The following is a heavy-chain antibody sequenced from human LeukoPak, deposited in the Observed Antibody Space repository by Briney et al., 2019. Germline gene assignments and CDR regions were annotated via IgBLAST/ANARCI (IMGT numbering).Heavy chain of an antibody. J-gene: IGHJ4*02. CDR3: ARHDRIIASPLV. CDR2: IYYSGTT. D-gene: IGHD6-13*01. Sequence: PSETVSLTCIVSGGSISSSSHNWGWIRQPPGKGLEWIGSIYYSGTTYYNPSPKSRLTISVDTSKNQFSLKLSSVTAVDTAVYYCARHDRIIASPLVWGQGILVTVSS. V-gene: IGHV4-39*01. CDR1: GGSISSSSHN.